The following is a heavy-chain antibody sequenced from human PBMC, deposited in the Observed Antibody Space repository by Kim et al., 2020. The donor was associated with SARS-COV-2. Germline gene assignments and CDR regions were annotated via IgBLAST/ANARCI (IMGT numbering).Heavy chain of an antibody. CDR3: STREDYGSGSYSYYYYYGMDV. CDR2: IYYSGST. Sequence: SETLSLTCTVSGGSISSGGYYWSWIRQHPGKGLEWIGYIYYSGSTYYNPSLKSRVTISVDTSKNQFSLKLSSVTAAATAVYYSSTREDYGSGSYSYYYYYGMDVWGQGTTVTVSS. D-gene: IGHD3-10*01. V-gene: IGHV4-31*03. J-gene: IGHJ6*02. CDR1: GGSISSGGYY.